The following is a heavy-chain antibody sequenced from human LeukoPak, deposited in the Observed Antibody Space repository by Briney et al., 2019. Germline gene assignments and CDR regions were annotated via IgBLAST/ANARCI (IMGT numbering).Heavy chain of an antibody. CDR2: IKPDGSEK. J-gene: IGHJ5*01. V-gene: IGHV3-7*01. Sequence: GGSLSLSCAASGFVFSASYMSWVRKAPGKGMEWVATIKPDGSEKYHVDSVSGRFTISRDNTNDSLFLQMNSLRVDDTAVYYCVRGGTYWTVSWGQGTLVNVS. CDR1: GFVFSASY. CDR3: VRGGTYWTVS.